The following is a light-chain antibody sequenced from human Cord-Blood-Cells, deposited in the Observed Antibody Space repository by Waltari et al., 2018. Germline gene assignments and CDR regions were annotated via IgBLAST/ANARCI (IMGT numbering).Light chain of an antibody. CDR2: AAS. J-gene: IGKJ1*01. V-gene: IGKV1-39*01. CDR3: QQSYSTPGT. CDR1: QSISSY. Sequence: DIQMTKSPSSLSASVGDRVTITCRASQSISSYLNWYQQKPGNAPKLLIYAASRLQSGVPSRFSGSGSGTDFTLTISSLQPEDFATYYCQQSYSTPGTFGQGTKVESK.